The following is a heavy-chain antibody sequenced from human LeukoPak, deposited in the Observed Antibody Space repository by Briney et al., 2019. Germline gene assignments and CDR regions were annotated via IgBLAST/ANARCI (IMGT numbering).Heavy chain of an antibody. CDR3: ARDRSSTAAPSLTY. V-gene: IGHV3-48*02. J-gene: IGHJ4*02. D-gene: IGHD6-13*01. CDR1: GFTFSSYA. CDR2: ISSSGSTK. Sequence: GGSLRLSCAASGFTFSSYAMSWVRQAPGKGLEWISHISSSGSTKYYADSVKGRFTISRDNAKNSLYLQMNSLRDEDTAVYYCARDRSSTAAPSLTYWGQGTLVTVSS.